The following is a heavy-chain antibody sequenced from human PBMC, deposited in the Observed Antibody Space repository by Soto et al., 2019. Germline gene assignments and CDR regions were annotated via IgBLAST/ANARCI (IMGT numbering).Heavy chain of an antibody. V-gene: IGHV1-18*01. CDR3: ARVVTMIVVVIYGMDV. CDR2: ISAYNGNT. J-gene: IGHJ6*02. Sequence: ASVKVSCKASGYTFTSYGISWVRQAPGQGLEWMGWISAYNGNTNYAQKLQGRVTMTTDTSTSTAYMELRSLRSDDTAVYYCARVVTMIVVVIYGMDVWGPGTTVTVSS. CDR1: GYTFTSYG. D-gene: IGHD3-22*01.